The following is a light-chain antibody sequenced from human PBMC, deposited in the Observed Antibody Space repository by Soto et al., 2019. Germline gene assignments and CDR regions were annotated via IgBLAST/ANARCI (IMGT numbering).Light chain of an antibody. V-gene: IGKV3-15*01. J-gene: IGKJ1*01. CDR3: QQYNNWPRT. CDR2: GAS. CDR1: QSVSSY. Sequence: EIVLTQSPATLSLSPGERATLSCRASQSVSSYLAWYQQKPGQSPRLVISGASTRATGIPARFSGSGSGTEFTLTISSLQSEDFAVYYCQQYNNWPRTFGQGTKVDIK.